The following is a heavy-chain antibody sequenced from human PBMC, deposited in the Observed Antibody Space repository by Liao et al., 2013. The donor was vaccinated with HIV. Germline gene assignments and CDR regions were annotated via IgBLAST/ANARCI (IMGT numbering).Heavy chain of an antibody. CDR1: GGSISSYY. V-gene: IGHV4-4*07. CDR3: ARGHYDFWSGYYSSLTHLADYYYYYMDV. D-gene: IGHD3-3*01. CDR2: LYQWEH. J-gene: IGHJ6*03. Sequence: QVQLQESGPGLVKPSETLSLTCTVSGGSISSYYWSWIRQPAGKGTGVDWAYLYQWEHQLQPLPQESSHHVSRHVQEPVLPEAELCDRRGHGPCITVARGHYDFWSGYYSSLTHLADYYYYYMDVWGKGTTVTVSS.